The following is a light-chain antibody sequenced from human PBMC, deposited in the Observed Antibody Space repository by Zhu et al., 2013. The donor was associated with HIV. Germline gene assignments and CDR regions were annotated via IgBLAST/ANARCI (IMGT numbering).Light chain of an antibody. CDR2: WAS. V-gene: IGKV4-1*01. CDR1: QSVLYSSNNKNY. J-gene: IGKJ1*01. Sequence: DIVMTQSPDSLAVSLGERATINCKSSQSVLYSSNNKNYLAWYQQNPGQPPKLIIYWASTRESGVPDRFSGSGSGTDFTLTISSLQAEDVAVYYCQQYYTSPPTFGQGTKVEIK. CDR3: QQYYTSPPT.